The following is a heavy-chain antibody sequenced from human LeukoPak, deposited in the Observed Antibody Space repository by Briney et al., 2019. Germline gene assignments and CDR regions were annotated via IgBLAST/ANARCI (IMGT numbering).Heavy chain of an antibody. CDR1: GFTFSSYG. D-gene: IGHD2-2*01. CDR3: ARLNDCSSTSCSDWFDP. CDR2: ISYDGSNK. V-gene: IGHV3-30*03. Sequence: GGSLRLSCAASGFTFSSYGMHWVRQAPGKGLEWVAVISYDGSNKYYADSVKGRFTISRDNSKNTLYLQMNSLRAEDTAVYYCARLNDCSSTSCSDWFDPWGQGTLVTVSS. J-gene: IGHJ5*02.